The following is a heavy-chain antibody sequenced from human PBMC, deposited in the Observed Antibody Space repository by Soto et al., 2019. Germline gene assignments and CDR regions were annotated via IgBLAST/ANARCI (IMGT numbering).Heavy chain of an antibody. D-gene: IGHD6-13*01. Sequence: QVQLQESGPGLVKPSQTLSLTCTVSGGSISSGGYYWSWIRQHPGKGLEWIGYIYYSGSTYYNPALKSRVTXSXDXXKNQFSLKLSSVTAADTAVYYCARDRASSSCVFDYWGQGTLVTVSS. CDR3: ARDRASSSCVFDY. CDR1: GGSISSGGYY. CDR2: IYYSGST. J-gene: IGHJ4*02. V-gene: IGHV4-31*03.